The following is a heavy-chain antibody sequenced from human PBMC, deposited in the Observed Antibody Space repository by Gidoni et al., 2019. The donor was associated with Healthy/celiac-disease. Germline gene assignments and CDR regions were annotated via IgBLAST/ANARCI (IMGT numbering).Heavy chain of an antibody. Sequence: QVQLVQSGAEVKKPGASVKVSCKASGYTFTGYYMHWVRQAPGQGLEWMGWINPNSGGTNDAQKFQGRVTMTRDTSISTAYMELSRLRSDDTAVYYCARDSSGSEEPFDLWGRGTLVTVSS. CDR1: GYTFTGYY. CDR2: INPNSGGT. V-gene: IGHV1-2*02. CDR3: ARDSSGSEEPFDL. D-gene: IGHD3-22*01. J-gene: IGHJ2*01.